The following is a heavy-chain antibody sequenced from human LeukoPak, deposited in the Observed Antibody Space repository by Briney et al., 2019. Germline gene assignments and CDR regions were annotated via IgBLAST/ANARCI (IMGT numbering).Heavy chain of an antibody. CDR3: ASKRFSSGWAYYFDY. V-gene: IGHV4-39*01. Sequence: SETLSLTCTVSGGSISSSNYYWGWVRQPPGQGLEWIGFLHSSGNTYYSPSPNSRVTMSVDMSMNQFSLKLTSVTVADTAVYYCASKRFSSGWAYYFDYWGQGTLVTVSS. J-gene: IGHJ4*02. CDR1: GGSISSSNYY. CDR2: LHSSGNT. D-gene: IGHD6-19*01.